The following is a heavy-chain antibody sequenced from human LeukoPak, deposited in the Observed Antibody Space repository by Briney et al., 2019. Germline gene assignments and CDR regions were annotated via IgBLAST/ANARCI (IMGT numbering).Heavy chain of an antibody. CDR3: ARQGYYDFWSGYYTYFDY. CDR2: IYYSGST. Sequence: SETLSLTCSVSDGSINSYYWNWIRRPPGKGLEWIGYIYYSGSTNYNPSLKSRVTISVDTSKNQFSLKLSSVTAADTAVYYCARQGYYDFWSGYYTYFDYWGQGTLVTVSS. J-gene: IGHJ4*02. CDR1: DGSINSYY. D-gene: IGHD3-3*01. V-gene: IGHV4-59*01.